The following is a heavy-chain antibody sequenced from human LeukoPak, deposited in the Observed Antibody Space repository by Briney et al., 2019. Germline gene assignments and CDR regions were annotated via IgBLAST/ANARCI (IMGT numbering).Heavy chain of an antibody. CDR1: GGSISSYY. Sequence: SETLSLTCTVSGGSISSYYWSWIRQPPGKGLEWIGYIYYSGSTNYNPSLKSRATISVDTSKNQFSLKLSSVTAADTAVYYCARFRASYGLYYFDYWGQGTLVTVSS. CDR2: IYYSGST. J-gene: IGHJ4*02. CDR3: ARFRASYGLYYFDY. D-gene: IGHD5-18*01. V-gene: IGHV4-59*01.